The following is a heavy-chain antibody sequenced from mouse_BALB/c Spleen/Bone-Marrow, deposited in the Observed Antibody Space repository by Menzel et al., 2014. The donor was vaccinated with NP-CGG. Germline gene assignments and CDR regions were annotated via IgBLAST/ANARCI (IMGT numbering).Heavy chain of an antibody. D-gene: IGHD1-1*01. Sequence: EVKLQESGPSLVKPSQTLSLTCSVTGDSITSGYWNWIRKFPGNKLEYMGYISYSGSTYYNPSLKSRISITRDTSKNQYYLQLNSATTEDTATYYCARYYGSTYGYYFDYWGQGTTLTVSS. CDR2: ISYSGST. V-gene: IGHV3-8*02. CDR1: GDSITSGY. CDR3: ARYYGSTYGYYFDY. J-gene: IGHJ2*01.